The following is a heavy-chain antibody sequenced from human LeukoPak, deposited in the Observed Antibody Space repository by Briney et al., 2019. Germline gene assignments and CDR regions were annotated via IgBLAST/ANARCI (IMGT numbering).Heavy chain of an antibody. CDR1: GGSISSGGYY. J-gene: IGHJ4*02. Sequence: PSETLSLTCTVSGGSISSGGYYWSWIRQHPGKGLEWIGYIYYSGSTYYNPSLKSRVTISVDTSKSQFSLKLSSVTAADTAVYYCASLNVVPAAIRSDYWGQGTLVTVSS. V-gene: IGHV4-31*03. CDR3: ASLNVVPAAIRSDY. D-gene: IGHD2-2*01. CDR2: IYYSGST.